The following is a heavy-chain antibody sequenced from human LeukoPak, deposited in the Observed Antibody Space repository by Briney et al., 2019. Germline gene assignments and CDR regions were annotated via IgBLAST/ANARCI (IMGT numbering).Heavy chain of an antibody. CDR3: ARSGGPGTYHQLRYNWFDP. CDR1: GFTLSDYH. J-gene: IGHJ5*02. Sequence: RGSLRLSCAASGFTLSDYHMNWVRQAPGKALEWLSSITTISHYIYYAGAVRGRFTISRDNAKNSLYLQMNSLRGEDTAVYYCARSGGPGTYHQLRYNWFDPWGQGTLVTVSS. D-gene: IGHD3-10*01. V-gene: IGHV3-21*01. CDR2: ITTISHYI.